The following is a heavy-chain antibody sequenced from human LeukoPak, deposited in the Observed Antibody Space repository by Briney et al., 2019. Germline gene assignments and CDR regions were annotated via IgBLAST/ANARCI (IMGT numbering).Heavy chain of an antibody. CDR3: ARQTPDYGDDY. CDR1: DGSINSYY. V-gene: IGHV4-59*08. D-gene: IGHD4-17*01. J-gene: IGHJ4*02. CDR2: IYYNGNT. Sequence: SETLSLTCSVSDGSINSYYWNWIRRPPGKGLEWIGYIYYNGNTNYSPSLKSRVTMSVDTSKNLFSLKVSSVTAADTAVYYCARQTPDYGDDYWGQGTLVTVSS.